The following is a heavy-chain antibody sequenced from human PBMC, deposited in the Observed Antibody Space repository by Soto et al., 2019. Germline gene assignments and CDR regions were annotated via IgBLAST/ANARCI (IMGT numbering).Heavy chain of an antibody. J-gene: IGHJ4*02. Sequence: ASVKVSCKASGGTFSSYAISWVRQAPGQGLEWMGGIIPIFGTANYAQKFQGRVTITADKSTSTAYMELSGLRSEDTAIYYCARDLSSDSTGFRGYDLWGQGTLVTVSS. V-gene: IGHV1-69*06. D-gene: IGHD3-10*01. CDR1: GGTFSSYA. CDR2: IIPIFGTA. CDR3: ARDLSSDSTGFRGYDL.